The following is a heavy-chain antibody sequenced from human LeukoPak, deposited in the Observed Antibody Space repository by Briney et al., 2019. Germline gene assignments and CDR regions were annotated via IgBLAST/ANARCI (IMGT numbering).Heavy chain of an antibody. CDR3: ARDRDDGGFKY. CDR2: INQDGRIK. D-gene: IGHD4-23*01. CDR1: GFTFSNYW. Sequence: PGGSLRLSCAASGFTFSNYWMSWVRQAPEKGLEWVANINQDGRIKQYVDSMKGRFTISRDNAKNSLYLQMNSLRAEDTAVYYCARDRDDGGFKYWGQGTLVTVSS. J-gene: IGHJ4*02. V-gene: IGHV3-7*01.